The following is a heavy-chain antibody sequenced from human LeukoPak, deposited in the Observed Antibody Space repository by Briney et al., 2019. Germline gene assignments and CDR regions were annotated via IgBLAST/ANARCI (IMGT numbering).Heavy chain of an antibody. CDR1: GFTFSDHY. V-gene: IGHV3-11*01. CDR3: ARRGDYFDY. J-gene: IGHJ4*02. Sequence: PGGSLRLSCAASGFTFSDHYMSWIRQAPGKGLEWVSYISRSGSNTYYADSVKGRFTLSRDNAKNSLFLQMNSLRAEDTAVYYCARRGDYFDYWGQGTLVTVSS. CDR2: ISRSGSNT. D-gene: IGHD3-16*01.